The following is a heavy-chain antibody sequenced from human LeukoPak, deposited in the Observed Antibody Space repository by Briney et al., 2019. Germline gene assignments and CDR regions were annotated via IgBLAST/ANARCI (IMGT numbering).Heavy chain of an antibody. CDR3: ARGNYNSGYDYFDY. Sequence: SETLSLTCTVSGGSISRYYWSWIRQPPRKGLEWIGYIYYSGSTNYNPSLKSRVTISVDTSKNQFSLKLSSVTAADTAVYYCARGNYNSGYDYFDYWGQGTLVTVSS. J-gene: IGHJ4*02. V-gene: IGHV4-59*01. CDR1: GGSISRYY. D-gene: IGHD5-12*01. CDR2: IYYSGST.